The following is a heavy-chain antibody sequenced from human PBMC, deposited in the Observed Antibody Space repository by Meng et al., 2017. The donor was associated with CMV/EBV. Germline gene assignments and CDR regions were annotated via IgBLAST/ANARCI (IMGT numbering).Heavy chain of an antibody. J-gene: IGHJ6*02. V-gene: IGHV4-59*01. CDR2: IYYSGST. CDR3: ARLNLMTTVTTPGSYYYYGMDV. CDR1: GGSISSDY. Sequence: GPLRLPCTVPGGSISSDYWSWIRQPPGKGLEWIGYIYYSGSTNYTPSLKSRVTISVDTSQNQFSLKLSSATAADTTVYYCARLNLMTTVTTPGSYYYYGMDVWGQGTTVTVSS. D-gene: IGHD4-11*01.